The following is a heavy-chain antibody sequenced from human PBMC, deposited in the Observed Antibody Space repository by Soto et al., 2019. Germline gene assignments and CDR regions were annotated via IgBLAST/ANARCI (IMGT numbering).Heavy chain of an antibody. CDR3: ARTSAAGKYYYGMDV. Sequence: GESLKISCKGSGYSFNSHWIGWVRQMPGKGLEWMGIIYPGDSDTRYSPSFQGQVTISADKSTNTAYLEWSSLKSSDTAMYYCARTSAAGKYYYGMDVWGQGTTVTVSS. CDR1: GYSFNSHW. V-gene: IGHV5-51*01. J-gene: IGHJ6*02. CDR2: IYPGDSDT. D-gene: IGHD6-13*01.